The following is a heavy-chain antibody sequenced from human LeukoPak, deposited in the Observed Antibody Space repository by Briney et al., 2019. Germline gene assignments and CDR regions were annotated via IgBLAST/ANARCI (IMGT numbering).Heavy chain of an antibody. CDR2: ISSSSSYI. CDR3: ASTSQTTVTTPFDY. Sequence: PGGSLRLSCAASGFTFSSYSMNWVRQAPGKGLEWVSSISSSSSYIYYADSVTGRFTISRDNAKNSLYLQMNSLRAEDTAVYYCASTSQTTVTTPFDYWGQGTLVTVSS. CDR1: GFTFSSYS. D-gene: IGHD4-17*01. V-gene: IGHV3-21*01. J-gene: IGHJ4*02.